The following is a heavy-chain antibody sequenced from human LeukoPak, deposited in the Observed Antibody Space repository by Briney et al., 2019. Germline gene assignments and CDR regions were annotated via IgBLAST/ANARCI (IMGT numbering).Heavy chain of an antibody. CDR3: ARVVNFGSGTVFDY. V-gene: IGHV3-48*04. J-gene: IGHJ4*02. D-gene: IGHD3-10*01. CDR1: GFTFSSYG. CDR2: ISSSGSTI. Sequence: PGGSLRLSCAASGFTFSSYGMSWVRQAPGKGLEWVSYISSSGSTIYYADSVKGRFTISRDNAKNSLYLQMNSLRAEDTAVYYCARVVNFGSGTVFDYWGQGTLVTVSS.